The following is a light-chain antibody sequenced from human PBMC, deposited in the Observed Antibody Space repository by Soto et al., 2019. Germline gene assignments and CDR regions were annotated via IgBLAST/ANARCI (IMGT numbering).Light chain of an antibody. J-gene: IGKJ1*01. CDR1: QSVNNNY. Sequence: EIVLTQSPGTLSLSPGERATLSCRASQSVNNNYLGWYQQKPGQAPRLLIFGASNRATGIPDRFSGSGSGTDFTLTISRLEPEDFATYYCQHYNSYSEAFGQGTKVELK. CDR2: GAS. V-gene: IGKV3-20*01. CDR3: QHYNSYSEA.